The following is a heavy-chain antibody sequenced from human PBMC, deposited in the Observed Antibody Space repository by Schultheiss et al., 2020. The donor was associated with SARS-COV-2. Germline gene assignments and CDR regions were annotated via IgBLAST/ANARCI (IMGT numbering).Heavy chain of an antibody. CDR3: ARVVVGGSSFDP. J-gene: IGHJ5*02. V-gene: IGHV4-59*01. CDR1: GGSISSYY. Sequence: ESLKISCTVSGGSISSYYWSWIRQPPGKGLEWIGYIYYSGSTNYNPSLKSRVTISVDTSKNQFSLKLSSVTAADTAVYYCARVVVGGSSFDPWGQGTLVTVSS. D-gene: IGHD1-26*01. CDR2: IYYSGST.